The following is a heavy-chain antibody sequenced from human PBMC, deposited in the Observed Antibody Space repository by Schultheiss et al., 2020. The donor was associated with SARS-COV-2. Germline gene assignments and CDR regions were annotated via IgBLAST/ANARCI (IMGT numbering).Heavy chain of an antibody. D-gene: IGHD5-24*01. V-gene: IGHV3-30*19. Sequence: GGSLRLSCAASGFTFSSYGMHWVRQAPGKGLEWVAVISYDGSNKYYADSVKGRFTISRHNSKNTLYLQMNSLRAEDTAVYYCARVLVEMATITDAFDIWGQGTMVTVSS. J-gene: IGHJ3*02. CDR3: ARVLVEMATITDAFDI. CDR2: ISYDGSNK. CDR1: GFTFSSYG.